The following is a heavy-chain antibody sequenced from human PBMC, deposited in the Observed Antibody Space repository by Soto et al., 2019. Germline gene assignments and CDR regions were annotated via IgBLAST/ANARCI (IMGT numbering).Heavy chain of an antibody. D-gene: IGHD1-26*01. CDR3: AKGGWDSGSYYGVDY. CDR1: GFTFSNYA. CDR2: ISGSGGSK. J-gene: IGHJ4*02. Sequence: EVHLLESGGGLVQPGGSLRLSCAASGFTFSNYAMSWVRQAPGKGLEWVSVISGSGGSKYYADFVKGRFTISRDKSKNTLYLQMNSLRVDDTAVYYCAKGGWDSGSYYGVDYWGQGTLVTVSS. V-gene: IGHV3-23*01.